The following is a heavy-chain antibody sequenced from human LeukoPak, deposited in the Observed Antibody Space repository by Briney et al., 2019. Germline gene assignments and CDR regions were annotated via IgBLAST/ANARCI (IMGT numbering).Heavy chain of an antibody. CDR3: ASKAYKKAAAGTDYYYYMDV. Sequence: SETLSLTCAVYGGSFSGYYWSWIRQPPGKGLEWIVEINHSGSTNYNPSLKSRVTISVDTSKNQFSLKLSSVTAADTAVYYCASKAYKKAAAGTDYYYYMDVWGKGTTVTVSS. V-gene: IGHV4-34*01. J-gene: IGHJ6*03. CDR2: INHSGST. CDR1: GGSFSGYY. D-gene: IGHD6-13*01.